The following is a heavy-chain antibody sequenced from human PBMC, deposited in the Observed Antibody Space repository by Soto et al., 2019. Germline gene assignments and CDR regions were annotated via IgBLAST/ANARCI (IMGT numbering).Heavy chain of an antibody. CDR1: GFTFSSYS. J-gene: IGHJ6*02. Sequence: GGSLRLSCAASGFTFSSYSMNWVRQAPGKGLEWVSSISSSSSYIYYADSVKGRFTISRDNAKNSLYLQMNSLRAEDTAVYYCARVPGTTVYYYYGMDVWGQGTTVTVSS. CDR3: ARVPGTTVYYYYGMDV. V-gene: IGHV3-21*01. D-gene: IGHD1-7*01. CDR2: ISSSSSYI.